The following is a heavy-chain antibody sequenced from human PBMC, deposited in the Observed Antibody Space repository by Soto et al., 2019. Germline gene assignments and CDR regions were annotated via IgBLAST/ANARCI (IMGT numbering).Heavy chain of an antibody. V-gene: IGHV4-59*01. D-gene: IGHD3-9*01. CDR2: IYYSGNT. J-gene: IGHJ4*02. CDR3: ARALSYHDVLTGRGWVFYFDY. Sequence: QVRLQESGPGLVKPSETLSLTCTVSGGSISSYYWSWIRQPPGRGLEWIGDIYYSGNTNYNPSLKTRVTISVDTSRSQFSLELKSVTAADTAVYYWARALSYHDVLTGRGWVFYFDYWGQGALVIVSS. CDR1: GGSISSYY.